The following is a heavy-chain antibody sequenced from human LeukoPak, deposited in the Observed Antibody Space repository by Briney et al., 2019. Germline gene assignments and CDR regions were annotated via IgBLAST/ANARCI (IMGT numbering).Heavy chain of an antibody. J-gene: IGHJ4*02. CDR2: IYSGDST. Sequence: PGGSLRLSCAASGFTVSSNYMSWVRQAPGKGLEWVSVIYSGDSTYYADSVKGRFTISRDNSKNTLFLQMNSLRAEDTAVYYCARSGADILTGYAYDWGQGTLVTVSS. CDR3: ARSGADILTGYAYD. CDR1: GFTVSSNY. D-gene: IGHD3-9*01. V-gene: IGHV3-53*01.